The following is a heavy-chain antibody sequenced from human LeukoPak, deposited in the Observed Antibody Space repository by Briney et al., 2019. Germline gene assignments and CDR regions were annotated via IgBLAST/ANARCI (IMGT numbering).Heavy chain of an antibody. V-gene: IGHV1-46*01. D-gene: IGHD1-26*01. CDR2: INPGGGIT. CDR1: GYTFTRHY. J-gene: IGHJ5*02. Sequence: GASVKVSCKASGYTFTRHYMHWVRQAPGQGLEWMGMINPGGGITTYAQKFQGRVTLTRDTSTSTVYMELSSLRSEDTAVYYCARTPLAGGTGWFDPWGQGTLVTVSS. CDR3: ARTPLAGGTGWFDP.